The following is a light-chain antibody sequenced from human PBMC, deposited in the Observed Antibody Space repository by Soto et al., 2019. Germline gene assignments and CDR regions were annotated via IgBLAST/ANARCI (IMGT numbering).Light chain of an antibody. V-gene: IGLV2-14*01. J-gene: IGLJ2*01. CDR1: SSDVGGYNY. CDR3: SSYTSSSTPFV. Sequence: QSALTQPASVSGSPGQSITISCTGTSSDVGGYNYVSWYQQHPGKAPKLMIYEVSNRPSGVSNRFSGSKSGNTASLTISGLQADDEAADYCSSYTSSSTPFVFGGGTKLTVL. CDR2: EVS.